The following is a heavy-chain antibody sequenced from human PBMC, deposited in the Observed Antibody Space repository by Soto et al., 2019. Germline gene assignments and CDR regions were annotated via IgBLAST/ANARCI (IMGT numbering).Heavy chain of an antibody. CDR1: GFTFSIYT. CDR3: TRELGY. Sequence: EVQLLESGGGLVQPGGSLRLSCAASGFTFSIYTMSWVRQAPGKGLEWVSDISGSGGSTYYADSVKGRFTISRDNYKNTLYLQMNSLRADDTAGYYFTRELGYWGQGTLVTVSS. J-gene: IGHJ4*02. V-gene: IGHV3-23*01. CDR2: ISGSGGST. D-gene: IGHD3-16*01.